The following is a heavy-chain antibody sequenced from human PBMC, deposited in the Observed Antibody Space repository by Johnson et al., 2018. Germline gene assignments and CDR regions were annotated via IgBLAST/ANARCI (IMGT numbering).Heavy chain of an antibody. D-gene: IGHD3-9*01. Sequence: VQLVQSGGGVVQPGRSLRLSCAASGFTFSSYAMNWVRQAPGKGLEWVLAISGSGGSTYSADHVKGRFTISRDNSKNTLYLQMNSLRAEDTAVYYCAKDAYYDILTGVRGYFQHWGQGTLVTVSS. V-gene: IGHV3-23*04. CDR1: GFTFSSYA. CDR3: AKDAYYDILTGVRGYFQH. CDR2: ISGSGGST. J-gene: IGHJ1*01.